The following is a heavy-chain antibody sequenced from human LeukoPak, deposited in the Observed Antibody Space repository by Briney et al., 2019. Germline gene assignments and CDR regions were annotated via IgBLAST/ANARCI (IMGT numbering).Heavy chain of an antibody. J-gene: IGHJ6*04. CDR1: GGSISSSNW. CDR2: IYHSGST. CDR3: ASRLRCFPAYYYYGMDV. V-gene: IGHV4-4*02. D-gene: IGHD3-9*01. Sequence: SGTLSLTCAVSGGSISSSNWWSWVRQPPGKGLEWIGEIYHSGSTNYNPSLKSRVTISVDKSKNQFSLKLSSVTAADTAVYYCASRLRCFPAYYYYGMDVWGKGTTVTVSS.